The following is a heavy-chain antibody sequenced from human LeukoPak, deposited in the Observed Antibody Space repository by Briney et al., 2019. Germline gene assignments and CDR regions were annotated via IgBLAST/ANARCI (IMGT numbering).Heavy chain of an antibody. CDR1: GLTFSDYY. J-gene: IGHJ4*02. V-gene: IGHV3-11*01. CDR3: AKDRGKDGYSVFDY. CDR2: ITPDSDAQ. D-gene: IGHD5-24*01. Sequence: GGSLRLSCAASGLTFSDYYMSWVRQAPGKGLEWISYITPDSDAQYYADSVKGRFTISRDNAKSSLFLQMNSLRAEDMALYYCAKDRGKDGYSVFDYWGQGTLVTVSS.